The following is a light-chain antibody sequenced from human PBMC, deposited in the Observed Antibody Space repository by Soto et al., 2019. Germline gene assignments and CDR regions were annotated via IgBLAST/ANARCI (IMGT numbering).Light chain of an antibody. V-gene: IGKV3-20*01. CDR2: GAS. Sequence: EIVLTQSPGTLSLSPGERATLSCRASQSVSSSYLGWYQQKPGQAPRLLIYGASSRATGIPDRFSGSGSGTDFTLTINRLEPEDFAVYYCQLYGSSPPITFGQGTRLDIK. CDR1: QSVSSSY. J-gene: IGKJ5*01. CDR3: QLYGSSPPIT.